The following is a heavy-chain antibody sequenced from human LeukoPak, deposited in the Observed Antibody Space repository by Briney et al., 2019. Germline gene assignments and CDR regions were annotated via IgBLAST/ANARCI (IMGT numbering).Heavy chain of an antibody. Sequence: LRLSCAASGFTFSSYWMSWIRQPPGKGLEWIGYIYHSGSTYYNPSLKSRVTISVDRSKNQFSLKLSSVTAADTAVYYCARGTSGSYIWGQGTLVTVSS. CDR1: GFTFSSYW. V-gene: IGHV4-30-2*01. J-gene: IGHJ4*02. CDR2: IYHSGST. CDR3: ARGTSGSYI. D-gene: IGHD1-26*01.